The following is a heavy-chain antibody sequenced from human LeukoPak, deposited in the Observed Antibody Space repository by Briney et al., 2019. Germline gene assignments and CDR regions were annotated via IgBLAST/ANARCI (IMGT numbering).Heavy chain of an antibody. J-gene: IGHJ6*02. V-gene: IGHV3-7*05. Sequence: GGSLRLSCAASGFTFSYYWMNWARQAPGKGLEWVANIKQDGSEKYYVDSVKGRFTVSRDNSKSRLFLQMNSLRAEDTAVYYCAKNFGSGRGVPYGMDVWGQGTTVTVAS. D-gene: IGHD3-10*01. CDR1: GFTFSYYW. CDR3: AKNFGSGRGVPYGMDV. CDR2: IKQDGSEK.